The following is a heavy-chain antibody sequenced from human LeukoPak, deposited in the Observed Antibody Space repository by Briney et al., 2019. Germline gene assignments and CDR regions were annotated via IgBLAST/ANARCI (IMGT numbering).Heavy chain of an antibody. V-gene: IGHV1-2*06. D-gene: IGHD3-3*01. CDR1: GYRFTGYY. J-gene: IGHJ4*02. CDR3: ASLSVFGVVTVDY. Sequence: ASVKVSCKASGYRFTGYYMHWVRQAPGQGLGWMGRIDPNSGDSNYAQKFQGRVTMTRDTSISTAYMELSRLRSDDTAVYYCASLSVFGVVTVDYWGQGTLVTVSS. CDR2: IDPNSGDS.